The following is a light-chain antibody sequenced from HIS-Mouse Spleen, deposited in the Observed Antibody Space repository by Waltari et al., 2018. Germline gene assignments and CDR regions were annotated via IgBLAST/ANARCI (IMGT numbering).Light chain of an antibody. J-gene: IGLJ1*01. CDR1: SSDDVSYNF. V-gene: IGLV2-23*01. CDR2: DGS. Sequence: QSALTQPASVSGSPGQSITIPCTGTSSDDVSYNFLTWYHKHPGKAPNLMIYDGSKRPSGVSNRFSGSKSGNTASLTISGLQAEDEADYYCCSYAGSSTYVFGTGTKVTVL. CDR3: CSYAGSSTYV.